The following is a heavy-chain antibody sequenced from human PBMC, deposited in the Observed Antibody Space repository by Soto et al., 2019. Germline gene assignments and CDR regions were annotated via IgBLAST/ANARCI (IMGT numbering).Heavy chain of an antibody. CDR3: AKGYDFWSGYFVY. J-gene: IGHJ4*02. V-gene: IGHV3-23*01. D-gene: IGHD3-3*01. CDR1: GFTFSSYA. CDR2: ISGSGGST. Sequence: GALLLVCAGSGFTFSSYAMSWVRQAPGKGLEWVSAISGSGGSTYYADSVKVRFTISRDNSKNTLYLQMNSLRAEDTAVYYCAKGYDFWSGYFVYWGQGTLVTVSS.